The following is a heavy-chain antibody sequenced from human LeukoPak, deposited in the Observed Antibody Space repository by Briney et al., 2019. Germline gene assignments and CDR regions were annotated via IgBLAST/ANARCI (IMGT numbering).Heavy chain of an antibody. CDR3: ARDGVAVAGLLN. J-gene: IGHJ4*02. V-gene: IGHV4-38-2*02. CDR2: IYHSGST. Sequence: SETLSLTCTVSGCSISSGYYWGWIRQPPGKGLEWIGSIYHSGSTYYNPSLKSRVTISVDTSKNQFSLKLSSVTAADTAVYYCARDGVAVAGLLNWGQGTLVTVSS. D-gene: IGHD6-19*01. CDR1: GCSISSGYY.